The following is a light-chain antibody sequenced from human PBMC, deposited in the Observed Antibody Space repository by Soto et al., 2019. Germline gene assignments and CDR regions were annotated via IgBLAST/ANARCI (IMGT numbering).Light chain of an antibody. CDR3: QQYNSFWT. J-gene: IGKJ1*01. CDR1: QSISSG. Sequence: DIQMTQSPSTLSASVGDRVTITCRASQSISSGLAWYQQKPGKAPRLLIYDASYLERGVPSRFSGSGSGTEFTLTISHLQPDDLATYYCQQYNSFWTFGQGTKVEI. V-gene: IGKV1-5*01. CDR2: DAS.